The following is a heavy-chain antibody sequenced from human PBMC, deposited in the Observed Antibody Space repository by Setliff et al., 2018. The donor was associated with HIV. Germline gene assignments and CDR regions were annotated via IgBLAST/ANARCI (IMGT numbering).Heavy chain of an antibody. CDR1: GTSFSGYY. J-gene: IGHJ3*01. CDR2: VNYSGST. Sequence: SETLSLTCAVFGTSFSGYYFSWIRQPPGKGLEWIGEVNYSGSTNYNPSLKGRVSISVDTSKTQFSLKLSSVTAADTAVYYCARGGLVVATIWDAFDLWGQGTMVTVSS. D-gene: IGHD5-12*01. CDR3: ARGGLVVATIWDAFDL. V-gene: IGHV4-34*01.